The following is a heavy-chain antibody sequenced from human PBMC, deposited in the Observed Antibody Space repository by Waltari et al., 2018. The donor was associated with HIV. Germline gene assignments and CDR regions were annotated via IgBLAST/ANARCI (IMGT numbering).Heavy chain of an antibody. CDR1: GFTFTSYL. J-gene: IGHJ4*02. Sequence: EVLLVESGGGLVKPGGSLRLYCAASGFTFTSYLMSWVRQAPGKCLDWVSSISSSSSYIFYADSVKGRFTISRDNTKNSLYLQMDSLRDDDTAVYYCAREMATVYVDYWGQGTLVTVSS. V-gene: IGHV3-21*02. CDR3: AREMATVYVDY. D-gene: IGHD4-17*01. CDR2: ISSSSSYI.